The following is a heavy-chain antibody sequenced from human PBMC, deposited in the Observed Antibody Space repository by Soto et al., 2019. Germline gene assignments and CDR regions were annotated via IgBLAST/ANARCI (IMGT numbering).Heavy chain of an antibody. J-gene: IGHJ6*02. CDR2: SYYSGST. CDR1: GGSISSGGYY. D-gene: IGHD2-2*02. CDR3: ARDTHTYCSSTSCYKYYYYGMDV. Sequence: SETLSLPCTVSGGSISSGGYYWSWIRQHPGKGLEWIGYSYYSGSTYYNPSLKSRVTISVDTSKNQFSLKLSSVTAADTAVYYCARDTHTYCSSTSCYKYYYYGMDVWGQGTTVTVSS. V-gene: IGHV4-31*03.